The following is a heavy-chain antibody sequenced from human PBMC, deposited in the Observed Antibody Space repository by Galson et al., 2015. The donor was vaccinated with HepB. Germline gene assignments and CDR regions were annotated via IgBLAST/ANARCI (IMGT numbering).Heavy chain of an antibody. CDR2: ISYDGSNK. CDR1: GFTFSSYA. J-gene: IGHJ4*02. V-gene: IGHV3-30-3*01. CDR3: ARDERGGSEGYYFDY. D-gene: IGHD1-26*01. Sequence: SLRLSCAASGFTFSSYAMHWVRQAPGKGLEWVAVISYDGSNKYYADSVKGRFTISRDNSKNTLYLQMNSLRAEDTAVYYCARDERGGSEGYYFDYWGQGTLVTVSS.